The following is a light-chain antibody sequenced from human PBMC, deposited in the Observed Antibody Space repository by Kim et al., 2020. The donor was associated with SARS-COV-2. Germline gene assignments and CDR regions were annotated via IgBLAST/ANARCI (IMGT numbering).Light chain of an antibody. CDR2: GAS. CDR3: QQYGSSPWT. V-gene: IGKV3-20*01. J-gene: IGKJ1*01. Sequence: SPEERATLSCRASQSVSSSYLAWYQQKPGQAPRLLIYGASSRATGIPDRFSGSGSATDFTLTISRLEPEDFAVYYCQQYGSSPWTFGQGTKVDIK. CDR1: QSVSSSY.